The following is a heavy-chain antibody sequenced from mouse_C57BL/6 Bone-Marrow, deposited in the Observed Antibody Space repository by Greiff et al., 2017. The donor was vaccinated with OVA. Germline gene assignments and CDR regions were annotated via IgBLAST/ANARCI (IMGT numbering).Heavy chain of an antibody. CDR1: GFNIKDDY. D-gene: IGHD1-1*01. J-gene: IGHJ2*01. V-gene: IGHV14-4*01. Sequence: VQLQQSGAELVRPGASVKLSCTASGFNIKDDYMHWVKQRPEQGLEWIGWIDPENGDTEYASKFQGKATITADTSSNTAYLQLSSLTSEDTAVYYCTTATTVGAKYFDYWGQGTTLTVSA. CDR3: TTATTVGAKYFDY. CDR2: IDPENGDT.